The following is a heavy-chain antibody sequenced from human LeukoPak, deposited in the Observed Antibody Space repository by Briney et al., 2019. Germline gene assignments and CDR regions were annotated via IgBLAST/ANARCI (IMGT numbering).Heavy chain of an antibody. D-gene: IGHD4-17*01. J-gene: IGHJ4*02. CDR3: AKALGSTVTTRTYFDY. CDR1: GFTFHDYA. Sequence: PGGSLRLSCAASGFTFHDYAMHWVRQAPGKGLEWVSGLSWNGGNIGYAESVRGRFTIPRGNAGNSLYLQMNSLRPEDTALYYCAKALGSTVTTRTYFDYWGQGTLVTVSS. V-gene: IGHV3-9*01. CDR2: LSWNGGNI.